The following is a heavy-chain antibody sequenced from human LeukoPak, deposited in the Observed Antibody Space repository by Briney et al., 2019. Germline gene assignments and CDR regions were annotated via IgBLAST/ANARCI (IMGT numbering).Heavy chain of an antibody. Sequence: SSETLSLTCTVSGNSISSGDNYWSWIRQPPGKGLEWIGEINHSGSTNYNPSLKSRVTISVDTSKNQFSLKLSSVTAADTAVYYCARDAYSYGYAFDIWGQGTMVTVSS. CDR3: ARDAYSYGYAFDI. CDR2: INHSGST. CDR1: GNSISSGDNY. D-gene: IGHD5-18*01. V-gene: IGHV4-39*07. J-gene: IGHJ3*02.